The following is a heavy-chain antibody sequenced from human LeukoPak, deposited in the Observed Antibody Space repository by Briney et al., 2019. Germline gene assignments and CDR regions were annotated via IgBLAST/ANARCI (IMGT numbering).Heavy chain of an antibody. D-gene: IGHD6-13*01. V-gene: IGHV4-34*01. J-gene: IGHJ5*02. CDR3: ARESGYSSSWYNLNWFDP. CDR1: GGSFSGYY. Sequence: SETLSLTCAVYGGSFSGYYWSWIRQPPGKGLEWIGEINHSGSTNYNPSLKSRVTISVDTSKNQFSLKLSSVTAADTAVYYCARESGYSSSWYNLNWFDPWGQGTLVTVSS. CDR2: INHSGST.